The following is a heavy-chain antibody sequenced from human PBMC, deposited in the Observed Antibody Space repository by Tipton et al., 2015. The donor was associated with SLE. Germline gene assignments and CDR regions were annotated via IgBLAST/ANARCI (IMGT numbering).Heavy chain of an antibody. CDR1: GFTFSSYD. V-gene: IGHV3-13*01. CDR3: ARGRSSGWYPYYFDY. Sequence: GSLRLSCAASGFTFSSYDMHWVRQATGKGLEWVSAIGTAGDTYYPGSVKGRFTISRENAKNSLYLQMNSLRAGDTAVYYCARGRSSGWYPYYFDYWGQGTLVPVSS. CDR2: IGTAGDT. J-gene: IGHJ4*02. D-gene: IGHD6-19*01.